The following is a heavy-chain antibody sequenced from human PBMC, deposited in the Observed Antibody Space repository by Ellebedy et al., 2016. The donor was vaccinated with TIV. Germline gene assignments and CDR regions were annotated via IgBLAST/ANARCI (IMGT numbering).Heavy chain of an antibody. D-gene: IGHD2-2*01. CDR3: ARGSHASTWT. CDR2: TCYRSEWYY. Sequence: QTLSLTCAISGDSVSSTISAWSWIRQSPSTGLECLARTCYRSEWYYDYAVSVRGRISIRPDTSKNQFSLQLNSVTPEDSAVYYCARGSHASTWTWGQGTLVTVSS. J-gene: IGHJ5*02. V-gene: IGHV6-1*01. CDR1: GDSVSSTISA.